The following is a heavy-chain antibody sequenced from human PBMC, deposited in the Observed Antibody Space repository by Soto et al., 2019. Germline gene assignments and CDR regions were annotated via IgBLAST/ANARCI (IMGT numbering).Heavy chain of an antibody. CDR2: IIPILGIA. J-gene: IGHJ4*02. Sequence: SVKVSCKASGGTFSSYTISWVRQAPGQGLEWMGRIIPILGIANYAQKFKGRVTITADKSTSTAYMELSSLRSEDTAVYYCARDFLPSEQPTPYPPHDDYWGQGTLVTVSS. CDR3: ARDFLPSEQPTPYPPHDDY. CDR1: GGTFSSYT. V-gene: IGHV1-69*04. D-gene: IGHD3-3*01.